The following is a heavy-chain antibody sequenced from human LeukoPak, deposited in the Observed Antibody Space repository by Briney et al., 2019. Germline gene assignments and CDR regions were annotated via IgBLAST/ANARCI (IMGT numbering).Heavy chain of an antibody. CDR3: ASRLRERFDS. Sequence: GESLKISFKGSGXSFPNYCIGWVRQMPGKGVEWPGILYPGDSDTRYSPSFQGQVTITADKSISTAYLQWSSLKASDTAMYYCASRLRERFDSWGQGTLVTVSS. CDR2: LYPGDSDT. J-gene: IGHJ4*02. D-gene: IGHD5-12*01. CDR1: GXSFPNYC. V-gene: IGHV5-51*01.